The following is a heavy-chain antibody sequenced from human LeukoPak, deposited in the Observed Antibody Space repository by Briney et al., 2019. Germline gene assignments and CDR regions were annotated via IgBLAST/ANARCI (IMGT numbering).Heavy chain of an antibody. CDR3: ARGDGYNFFVY. D-gene: IGHD5-24*01. V-gene: IGHV3-53*01. CDR2: IYVGGAT. Sequence: IYVGGATYYADSVKGRFTISRDNSENTLYLQMKSLRAEDTAVYYCARGDGYNFFVYWGQGTLVTVSS. J-gene: IGHJ4*02.